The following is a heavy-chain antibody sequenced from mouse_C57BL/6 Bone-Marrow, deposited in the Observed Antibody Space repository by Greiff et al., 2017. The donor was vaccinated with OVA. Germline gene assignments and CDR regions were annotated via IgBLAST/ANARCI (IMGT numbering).Heavy chain of an antibody. CDR3: ARHKGNYEAMDY. Sequence: VQLQQSGPGLVAPSQSLSITCTVSGFSLTSYGVHWVRQPPGKGLEWLVVIWSDGSTTYNSALKSRLSISKDNSKSQVFLKMNSLQTDDTAMYYCARHKGNYEAMDYWGQGTSVTVSS. CDR1: GFSLTSYG. J-gene: IGHJ4*01. CDR2: IWSDGST. V-gene: IGHV2-6-1*01. D-gene: IGHD2-1*01.